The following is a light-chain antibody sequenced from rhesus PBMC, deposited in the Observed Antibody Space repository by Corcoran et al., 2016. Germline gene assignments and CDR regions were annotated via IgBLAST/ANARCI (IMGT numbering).Light chain of an antibody. CDR3: LQYSSAPWT. Sequence: DIQMTQSPSSLSASVGDTVTITCRASQSISSWLDWYQQEPGKAPSLLIYTASSLQSGVPSRFSGNGSGTDFTLTISSLQPEEFTTYYCLQYSSAPWTFGQGTKVEIK. V-gene: IGKV1-22*01. J-gene: IGKJ1*01. CDR2: TAS. CDR1: QSISSW.